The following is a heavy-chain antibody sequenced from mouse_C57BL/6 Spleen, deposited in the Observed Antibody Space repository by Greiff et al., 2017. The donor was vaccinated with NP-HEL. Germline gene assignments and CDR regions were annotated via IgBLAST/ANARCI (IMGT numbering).Heavy chain of an antibody. V-gene: IGHV2-6*03. CDR1: GFSLTSYG. D-gene: IGHD3-2*02. Sequence: QVQLQQSGPGLVAPSQSLSITCTVSGFSLTSYGVHWVRQPPGKGLEWLVVIWSDGSTTYNSALKSRLSISKDNSKSQVFLKMNSLQTDDTAMYYCAREQLRPYYAMDYWGQGTSVTVSS. J-gene: IGHJ4*01. CDR2: IWSDGST. CDR3: AREQLRPYYAMDY.